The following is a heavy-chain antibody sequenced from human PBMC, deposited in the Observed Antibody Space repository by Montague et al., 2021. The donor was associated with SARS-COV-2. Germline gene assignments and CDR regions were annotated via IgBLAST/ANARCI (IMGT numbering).Heavy chain of an antibody. J-gene: IGHJ5*02. CDR1: GASISTGTYY. CDR3: ARLGFVELWLNLGWFDP. CDR2: VYYSGST. D-gene: IGHD3-16*02. V-gene: IGHV4-39*01. Sequence: SETLSLTCTVSGASISTGTYYWGWIRQPPGKGLEWIGTVYYSGSTNYNPSLKSRVTMPVDTSKNQFSLELRSVTAADTAVYYCARLGFVELWLNLGWFDPWGQGTLVTVSS.